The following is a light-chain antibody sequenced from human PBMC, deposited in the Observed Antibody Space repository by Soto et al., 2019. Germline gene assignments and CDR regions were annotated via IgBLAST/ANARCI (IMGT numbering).Light chain of an antibody. J-gene: IGKJ3*01. CDR2: AAS. CDR1: QGIRND. CDR3: LQKYFYPFT. V-gene: IGKV1-6*01. Sequence: AIQMTQSPSSLSASVGDRVTITCRASQGIRNDLDWFQQKPGKAPKLLIYAASNLQGGVPARVSGSGSGTDFTLTISSLQPEDVATYYCLQKYFYPFTFGPGTKVDIK.